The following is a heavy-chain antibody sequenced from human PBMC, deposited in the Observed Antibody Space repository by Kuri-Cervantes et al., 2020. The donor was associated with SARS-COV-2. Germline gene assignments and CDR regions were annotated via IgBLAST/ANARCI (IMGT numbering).Heavy chain of an antibody. CDR2: ISSSGSTI. D-gene: IGHD4-17*01. CDR1: GFTFSSYE. CDR3: AREIGTVIFDY. J-gene: IGHJ4*02. V-gene: IGHV3-48*03. Sequence: GESLKISCAASGFTFSSYEMNWVRRAPGKGLEWVSYISSSGSTIYYADSVKGRFTISRDNAKNSLYLQMNSLRAEDTAVYYCAREIGTVIFDYWGQGTLVTVSS.